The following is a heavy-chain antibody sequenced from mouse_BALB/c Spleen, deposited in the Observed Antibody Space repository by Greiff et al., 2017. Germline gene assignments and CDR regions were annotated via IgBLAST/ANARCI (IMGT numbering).Heavy chain of an antibody. Sequence: VQLQQSGAELARPGASVKMSCKASGYTFTSYTMHWVKQRPGQGLEWIGYINPSSGYTNYNQKFKVKATLTADKSSSTAYMQLSSLTSEDSAVYFCARSTTASQFAYWGQGTLVTVSA. J-gene: IGHJ3*01. V-gene: IGHV1-4*01. CDR3: ARSTTASQFAY. CDR1: GYTFTSYT. D-gene: IGHD1-2*01. CDR2: INPSSGYT.